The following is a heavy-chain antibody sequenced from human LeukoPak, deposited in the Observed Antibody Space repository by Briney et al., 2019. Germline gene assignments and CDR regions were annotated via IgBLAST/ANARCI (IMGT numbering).Heavy chain of an antibody. V-gene: IGHV4-39*01. D-gene: IGHD2-21*02. J-gene: IGHJ4*02. CDR1: GGSFASGGYY. CDR2: IHYSGST. Sequence: SETLSLTCTVSGGSFASGGYYWSWVRQPPGKGLEWIATIHYSGSTYYNAPLKSRVTISVDTSKNQFSLKLSSVTAADMAVYYCARYVAVTTKYYFDYWGQGTLVTVSS. CDR3: ARYVAVTTKYYFDY.